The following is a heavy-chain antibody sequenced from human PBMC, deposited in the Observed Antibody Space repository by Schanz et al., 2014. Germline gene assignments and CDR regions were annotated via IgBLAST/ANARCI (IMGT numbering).Heavy chain of an antibody. Sequence: VPLVESGGGLVQPGRSLRLSCAAYGFTLSSYAMHWVRQAPGKGLEWVAVISYDGSNKYYADSVKGRFTISRDNSKNTLYLQMNSLSADDTAVFYCAKGMGYCSGGTCYDYYYYGLDVWGQGTTVTVSS. V-gene: IGHV3-30-3*01. CDR1: GFTLSSYA. J-gene: IGHJ6*02. CDR3: AKGMGYCSGGTCYDYYYYGLDV. CDR2: ISYDGSNK. D-gene: IGHD2-15*01.